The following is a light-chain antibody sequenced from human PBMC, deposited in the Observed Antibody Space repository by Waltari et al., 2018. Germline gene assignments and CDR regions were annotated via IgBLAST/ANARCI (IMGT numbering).Light chain of an antibody. Sequence: DIQMTQSPSSLSASVGDRVTITCRAGQSIGTYLHWYQHKPGEAPKLLVYAASTLQSRVPSRFSGSGSGTDFTLTLSSLQPEDFATYYCQQTYSSPTFGQGTKLEIK. CDR1: QSIGTY. J-gene: IGKJ2*01. V-gene: IGKV1-39*01. CDR3: QQTYSSPT. CDR2: AAS.